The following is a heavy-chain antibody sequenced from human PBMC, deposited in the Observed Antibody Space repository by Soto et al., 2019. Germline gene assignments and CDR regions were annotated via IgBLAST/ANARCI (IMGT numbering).Heavy chain of an antibody. CDR2: VCSSGST. Sequence: SETLSLTCYVSAGSFSSFCWTWIRQSPGKGLESIAYVCSSGSTNYNPSLKSRVTISVDTSKNEFSLKLSSVTAADTAVYYCAGGGSYLNFDYWGKGTLVTVSS. J-gene: IGHJ4*02. CDR3: AGGGSYLNFDY. D-gene: IGHD3-16*02. V-gene: IGHV4-59*01. CDR1: AGSFSSFC.